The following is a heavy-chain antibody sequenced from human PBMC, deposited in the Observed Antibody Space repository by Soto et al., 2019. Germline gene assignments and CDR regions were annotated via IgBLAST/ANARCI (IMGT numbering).Heavy chain of an antibody. J-gene: IGHJ4*02. D-gene: IGHD6-13*01. V-gene: IGHV3-33*01. CDR3: ARDPPGAGPNFDY. CDR1: GFTFSSYG. Sequence: PGGSLRLSCAASGFTFSSYGMHWVRQAPGKGLEWVAVIWYDGSNKYYADSVKGRFTISRDNSKNTLYLQMNSLRAEDTAVYYCARDPPGAGPNFDYWGQGTLVTVSS. CDR2: IWYDGSNK.